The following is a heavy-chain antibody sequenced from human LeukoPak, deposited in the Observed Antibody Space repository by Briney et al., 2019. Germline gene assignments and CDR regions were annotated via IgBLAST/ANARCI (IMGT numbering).Heavy chain of an antibody. V-gene: IGHV3-23*01. CDR3: AKEFGVAYDFWSGSPGDDAFDI. J-gene: IGHJ3*02. CDR1: GFTFSSYA. CDR2: ISGSGGST. D-gene: IGHD3-3*01. Sequence: GGSLRLSCAASGFTFSSYAMSWVRQAPGKGLEWVSAISGSGGSTYYADSVKGRFTISRDNSKNTLYLQMNSLRAEDTAVYYCAKEFGVAYDFWSGSPGDDAFDIWGQGTMVTVSS.